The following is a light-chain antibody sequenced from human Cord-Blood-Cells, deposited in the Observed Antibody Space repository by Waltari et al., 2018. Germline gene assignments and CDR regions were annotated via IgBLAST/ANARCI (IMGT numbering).Light chain of an antibody. CDR3: QQYGSSPPIT. CDR2: GAS. CDR1: QSVSSSY. V-gene: IGKV3-20*01. J-gene: IGKJ5*01. Sequence: EIVLTQSPGTLSLSPWESATLSRRASQSVSSSYLAWYQQKPGQAPRLLTYGASSRATGIPDRFSGSGSGTDFTLTISRLEPEDFAVYYCQQYGSSPPITFGQGTRLEIK.